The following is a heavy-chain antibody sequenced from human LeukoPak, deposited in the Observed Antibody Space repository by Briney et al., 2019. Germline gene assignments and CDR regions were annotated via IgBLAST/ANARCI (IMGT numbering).Heavy chain of an antibody. CDR2: IYHSGST. D-gene: IGHD4-17*01. V-gene: IGHV4-4*02. J-gene: IGHJ5*02. Sequence: SGTLSLSCAASAGSISSSNWWSWVRQPPGKGLEWIGEIYHSGSTNYNPSLKSRVTISVDKSKNQFSLKLSSVTAADTAVYYCARFSSNDYGDYGRFDPWGQGTLVTVSS. CDR1: AGSISSSNW. CDR3: ARFSSNDYGDYGRFDP.